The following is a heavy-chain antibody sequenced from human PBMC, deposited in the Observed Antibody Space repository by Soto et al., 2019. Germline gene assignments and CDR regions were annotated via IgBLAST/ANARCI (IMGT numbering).Heavy chain of an antibody. Sequence: SETLSLTCAVYGGSFSGYYWSWIRQPPGKGLEWIGEINHSGSTNYNPSLKSRVTISVDTSKNQFSLKLSSVTAADTAVYYCARIDYSNYYYYGMDVWGQGTTVTVSS. V-gene: IGHV4-34*01. J-gene: IGHJ6*02. CDR3: ARIDYSNYYYYGMDV. D-gene: IGHD4-4*01. CDR1: GGSFSGYY. CDR2: INHSGST.